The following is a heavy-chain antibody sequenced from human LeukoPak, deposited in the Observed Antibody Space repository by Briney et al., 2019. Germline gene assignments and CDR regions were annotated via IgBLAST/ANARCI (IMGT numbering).Heavy chain of an antibody. CDR2: ISYDGSNK. Sequence: PGRSLRLSCAASGFTFSSYGMHWVRQAPGKGLEWVAVISYDGSNKYYADSVKGRFTISRDNSKNTLYLQMNSLRAEDTAVYYCAKIDYDSSGYPAWYYYGMDVWGQGTTVTVSS. CDR3: AKIDYDSSGYPAWYYYGMDV. J-gene: IGHJ6*02. V-gene: IGHV3-30*18. CDR1: GFTFSSYG. D-gene: IGHD3-22*01.